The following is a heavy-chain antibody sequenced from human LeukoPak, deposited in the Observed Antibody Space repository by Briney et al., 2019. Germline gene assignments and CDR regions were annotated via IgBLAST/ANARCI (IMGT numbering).Heavy chain of an antibody. J-gene: IGHJ4*02. Sequence: GGSLRLSCPASGFTFSTYWMTWVRQAPGKGLDWVANIKQDGREKYYVDSVKGRFTMSRDNAKNSLFLQMNSLRAEDTAVYYCARAVRDASNWAMAPRNPYYFDCWGQGTLVTVSS. D-gene: IGHD6-13*01. CDR3: ARAVRDASNWAMAPRNPYYFDC. CDR1: GFTFSTYW. CDR2: IKQDGREK. V-gene: IGHV3-7*01.